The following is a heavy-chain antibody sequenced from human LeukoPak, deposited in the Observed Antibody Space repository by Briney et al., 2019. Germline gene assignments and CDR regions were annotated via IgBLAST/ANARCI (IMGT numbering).Heavy chain of an antibody. Sequence: GGSLRLSYAASGFTFSTYNMNWVRQAPGKGLEWVSSISGSNSYIYYADSVKGRFTISRDNAKNSLYLQMNSLRAEDTAVYYCVRIPNSANFPNWFDPWGQGTLVTVSS. CDR1: GFTFSTYN. J-gene: IGHJ5*02. CDR3: VRIPNSANFPNWFDP. V-gene: IGHV3-21*01. D-gene: IGHD4/OR15-4a*01. CDR2: ISGSNSYI.